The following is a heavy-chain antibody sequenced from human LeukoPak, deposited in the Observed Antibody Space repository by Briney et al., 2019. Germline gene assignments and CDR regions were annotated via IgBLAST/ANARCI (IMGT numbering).Heavy chain of an antibody. CDR3: ATDGDYYYDMDV. CDR1: GFTVSSDY. J-gene: IGHJ6*02. CDR2: IYSGGST. Sequence: GGSLRLSCAASGFTVSSDYMSWVRQAPGRGLEWVSVIYSGGSTYYADSVKGRFTISRDNSKNTLYLQMNSLRAEDTAVYYCATDGDYYYDMDVWGQGTTVTVSS. V-gene: IGHV3-66*01.